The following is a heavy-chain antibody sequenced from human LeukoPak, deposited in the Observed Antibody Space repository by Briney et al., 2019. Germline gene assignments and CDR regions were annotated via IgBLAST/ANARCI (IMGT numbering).Heavy chain of an antibody. CDR1: GYTFTGYD. CDR3: ARGLRASCLRKRNCIAVAAYYFDY. CDR2: MNPNSGNT. Sequence: ASVKVSCKASGYTFTGYDINWVRQATGQGLEWMGWMNPNSGNTGYAQKFQGRVTMTRNTSISTVYMELSSLRSEDTAVYYCARGLRASCLRKRNCIAVAAYYFDYWGQGTLVTVSS. J-gene: IGHJ4*02. D-gene: IGHD6-19*01. V-gene: IGHV1-8*01.